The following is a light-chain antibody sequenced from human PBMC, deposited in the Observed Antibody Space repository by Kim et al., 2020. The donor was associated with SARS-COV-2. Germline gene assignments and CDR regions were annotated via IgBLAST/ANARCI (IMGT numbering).Light chain of an antibody. Sequence: LSPGERATLSCRAGQSVSTFFAWYQQRRGQAPRLLIYDAATRAAGGLARFSASGSGTDFSLTIISLEPDDFAIYYCQQRYSWPRTFGQGTKVDIK. J-gene: IGKJ1*01. CDR1: QSVSTF. V-gene: IGKV3-11*01. CDR3: QQRYSWPRT. CDR2: DAA.